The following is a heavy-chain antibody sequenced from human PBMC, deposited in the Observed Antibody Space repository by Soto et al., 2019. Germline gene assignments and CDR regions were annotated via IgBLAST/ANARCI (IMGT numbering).Heavy chain of an antibody. J-gene: IGHJ1*01. CDR3: ARVGLKFLLGGEFFQV. V-gene: IGHV3-48*01. Sequence: DVYLVESGGGLVQPGGSLRLSCTASGFTLSRYSMNWVRQAPGKGPEWVSHISSNSDTVDYADSVKGRFTISRDNARNSLSLQMNSLRAEDTAVYYCARVGLKFLLGGEFFQVWGQGTLVTVSS. CDR2: ISSNSDTV. D-gene: IGHD3-16*01. CDR1: GFTLSRYS.